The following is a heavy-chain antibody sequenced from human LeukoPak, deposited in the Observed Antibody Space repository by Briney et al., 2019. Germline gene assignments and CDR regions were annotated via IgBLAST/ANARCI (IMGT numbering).Heavy chain of an antibody. Sequence: SETLSLTCTVSGGSISTYSWSWIRQPPGKGLEWIGYIHYSGATSYNPSLNSRVTVSVDTSKNQLSLKLNSVTAADTAVYYCAREYSAFEIWGPGTMVTVSP. CDR2: IHYSGAT. CDR3: AREYSAFEI. J-gene: IGHJ3*02. V-gene: IGHV4-59*01. D-gene: IGHD1-1*01. CDR1: GGSISTYS.